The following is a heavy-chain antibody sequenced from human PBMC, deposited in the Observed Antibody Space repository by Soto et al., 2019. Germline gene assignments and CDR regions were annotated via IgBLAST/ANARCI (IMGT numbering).Heavy chain of an antibody. J-gene: IGHJ6*02. D-gene: IGHD6-19*01. CDR1: GGSISRYY. V-gene: IGHV4-59*06. Sequence: PSETLSLTCTVSGGSISRYYWSWIRQHPGKGLEWIGYIYYSGSTYYNPSLKSRVTISVDTSKNQFSLKLSSVTAADTAVYYCARDFTDSSGPTLGMGVWGQGTTVTVSS. CDR3: ARDFTDSSGPTLGMGV. CDR2: IYYSGST.